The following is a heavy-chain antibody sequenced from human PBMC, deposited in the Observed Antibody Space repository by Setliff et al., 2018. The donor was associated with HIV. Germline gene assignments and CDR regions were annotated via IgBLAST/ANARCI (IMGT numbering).Heavy chain of an antibody. V-gene: IGHV5-51*01. J-gene: IGHJ4*02. CDR1: DYTFTTYW. Sequence: GESLKISCKGSDYTFTTYWIGWVRQVPGKGLEWMAIIYPRDSDIKYSPSFQGQVTISVDKSINTAYLQWGSLKASDTGIYFCARQTSRYITLSPPDYWGQGTLVTVSS. CDR2: IYPRDSDI. CDR3: ARQTSRYITLSPPDY. D-gene: IGHD3-9*01.